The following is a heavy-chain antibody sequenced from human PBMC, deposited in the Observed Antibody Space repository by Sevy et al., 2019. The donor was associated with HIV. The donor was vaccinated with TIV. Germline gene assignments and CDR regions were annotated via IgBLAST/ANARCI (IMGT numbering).Heavy chain of an antibody. V-gene: IGHV1-2*02. CDR2: INPNSGGT. D-gene: IGHD3-22*01. CDR1: GYTFTGYY. J-gene: IGHJ4*02. Sequence: ASVKVSCKASGYTFTGYYMHWVRQAPGQGLEWMGWINPNSGGTNYAQKFQGRVTMTRDTSISTAYMELSRLRSDDTAVYYCARGTYYCDSSGYYYPGYWGQGTLVTVSS. CDR3: ARGTYYCDSSGYYYPGY.